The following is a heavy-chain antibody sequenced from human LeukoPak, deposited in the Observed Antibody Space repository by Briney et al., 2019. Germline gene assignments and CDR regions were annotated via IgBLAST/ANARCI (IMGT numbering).Heavy chain of an antibody. V-gene: IGHV3-7*01. J-gene: IGHJ2*01. D-gene: IGHD4-17*01. CDR3: AREVSDTVTTGWYFDL. Sequence: PGGSLRLSCTGSGFTFSDYWMTWARQAPGKGLEWVANLRPDGSDKYYVDSVKGRFTISRENGKNSLFLQMNSLRAGDTAVYYCAREVSDTVTTGWYFDLWGRGTLVTVSS. CDR2: LRPDGSDK. CDR1: GFTFSDYW.